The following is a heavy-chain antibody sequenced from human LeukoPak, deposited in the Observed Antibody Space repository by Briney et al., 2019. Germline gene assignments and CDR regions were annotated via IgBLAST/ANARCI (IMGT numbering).Heavy chain of an antibody. V-gene: IGHV1-18*01. D-gene: IGHD2-2*01. CDR1: GYTFTSYG. CDR3: ARDVYQLLFTTHAFDI. J-gene: IGHJ3*02. CDR2: ISAYNGNT. Sequence: ASVKVSCKASGYTFTSYGISWVRQAPGQGLEWMGWISAYNGNTNYAQKLQGRVTMTTDTSTSTAYMELRSLRSDDTAVYYCARDVYQLLFTTHAFDIWGQGTMVTVSS.